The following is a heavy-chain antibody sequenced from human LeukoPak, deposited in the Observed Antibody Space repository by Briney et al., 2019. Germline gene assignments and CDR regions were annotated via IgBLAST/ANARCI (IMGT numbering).Heavy chain of an antibody. CDR2: INHSGST. CDR3: ARGRIAARHFDY. CDR1: GGSFSGYY. V-gene: IGHV4-34*01. D-gene: IGHD6-6*01. Sequence: SETLSLTCAVYGGSFSGYYWSWIRQPPGKGLEWIGEINHSGSTNYNPSLKSRVTISVDASKNQFSLKLSSVTAADTAVYYCARGRIAARHFDYWGQGTLVTVSS. J-gene: IGHJ4*02.